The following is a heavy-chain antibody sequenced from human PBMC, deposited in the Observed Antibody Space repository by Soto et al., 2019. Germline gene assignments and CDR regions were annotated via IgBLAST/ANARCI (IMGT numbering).Heavy chain of an antibody. J-gene: IGHJ6*02. CDR3: ARVRRYSPNYYYGMDV. Sequence: GSGPTLVNPTQTLTLTCTFSGFSLSTTGMCVSWIRQPPGKALEWLALIDWDDDKYYTTSLKTRLTISKDTSKNQVVLTLTNMDPVDTATYYCARVRRYSPNYYYGMDVWGQGTKVTAP. CDR1: GFSLSTTGMC. D-gene: IGHD2-15*01. V-gene: IGHV2-70*01. CDR2: IDWDDDK.